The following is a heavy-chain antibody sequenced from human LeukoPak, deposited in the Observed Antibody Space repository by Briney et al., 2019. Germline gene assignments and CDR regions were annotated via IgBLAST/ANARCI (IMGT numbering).Heavy chain of an antibody. CDR1: GYTFTIYG. Sequence: GASVTVSFTASGYTFTIYGISWVRQAPGQGLEWMGWISAYNGNTNYAQKLQGRGTMTTDTSTSTAYMELRSLRSDDTAVYYCARDITKGVVITPHYWGQGTLVTVSS. CDR2: ISAYNGNT. CDR3: ARDITKGVVITPHY. V-gene: IGHV1-18*01. J-gene: IGHJ4*02. D-gene: IGHD3-22*01.